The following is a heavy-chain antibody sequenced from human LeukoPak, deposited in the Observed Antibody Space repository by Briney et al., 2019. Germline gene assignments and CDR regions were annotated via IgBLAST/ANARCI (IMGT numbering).Heavy chain of an antibody. CDR3: ATVDTDAFDI. V-gene: IGHV4-61*02. Sequence: KPSETLSLTCTVSGGSISSGSYYCSWIRQPAGKGLEWIGRIYTSGSTNYNPSLKSRVTISVDTSKNQFSLKLSSVTAADTAVYYCATVDTDAFDIWGQGTMVTVSS. CDR1: GGSISSGSYY. J-gene: IGHJ3*02. CDR2: IYTSGST. D-gene: IGHD5-18*01.